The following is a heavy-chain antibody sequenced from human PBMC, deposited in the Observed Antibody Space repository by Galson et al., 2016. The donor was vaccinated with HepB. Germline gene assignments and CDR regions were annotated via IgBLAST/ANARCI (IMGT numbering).Heavy chain of an antibody. Sequence: SLRLSCAASGFTFSSYGMHWVRQAPGKGLEWVALIVYDGNEKHYADSVKGRFTISRDNFKNTLHLQMNSLKAKDTAVYYCAKEPGYYYDTSALDVWGQGTTLTVSS. CDR3: AKEPGYYYDTSALDV. CDR1: GFTFSSYG. D-gene: IGHD3-22*01. CDR2: IVYDGNEK. J-gene: IGHJ6*02. V-gene: IGHV3-30*18.